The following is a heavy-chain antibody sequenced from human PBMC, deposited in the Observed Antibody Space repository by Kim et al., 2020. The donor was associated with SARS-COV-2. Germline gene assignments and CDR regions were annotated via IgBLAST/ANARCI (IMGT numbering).Heavy chain of an antibody. Sequence: SQTLSLTCAISGDSVSSKSAAWNWIRQSPSRGLEWLGRTYYRSKWYNDYAVSVQSRITINPETSKNQFSLQLKSVTPEDTAVYFCARGEMDVWGKGTTGTVSS. J-gene: IGHJ6*04. CDR3: ARGEMDV. V-gene: IGHV6-1*01. CDR2: TYYRSKWYN. CDR1: GDSVSSKSAA.